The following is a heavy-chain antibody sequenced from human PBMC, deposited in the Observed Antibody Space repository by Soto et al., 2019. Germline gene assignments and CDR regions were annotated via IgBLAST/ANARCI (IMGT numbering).Heavy chain of an antibody. V-gene: IGHV4-34*01. CDR2: INHSGST. D-gene: IGHD1-7*01. CDR1: GGSFSGYY. J-gene: IGHJ4*02. CDR3: ARGKSNWNYVGPRLMYYFDY. Sequence: ASETLSLTCAVYGGSFSGYYWSWIRQPPGKGLEWIGEINHSGSTNYNPSLKSRVTISVDTSKNQFSLKLSSVTAADTAVYYCARGKSNWNYVGPRLMYYFDYWGQGTLVTVSS.